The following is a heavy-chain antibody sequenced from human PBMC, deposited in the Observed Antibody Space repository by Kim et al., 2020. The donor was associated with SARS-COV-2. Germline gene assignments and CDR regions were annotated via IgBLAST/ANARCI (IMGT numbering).Heavy chain of an antibody. V-gene: IGHV3-48*03. CDR1: GFTFSSYE. CDR2: ISSGGSTI. J-gene: IGHJ5*02. Sequence: GGSLRLSCAASGFTFSSYEMNWVRQAPGKGLEWVSYISSGGSTINYADSVKGRFTISRDNAKNSLYLQMNSLRAEDTAVYYCARGFHLVVVAARWFDPWGQGTLVTVSS. CDR3: ARGFHLVVVAARWFDP. D-gene: IGHD2-15*01.